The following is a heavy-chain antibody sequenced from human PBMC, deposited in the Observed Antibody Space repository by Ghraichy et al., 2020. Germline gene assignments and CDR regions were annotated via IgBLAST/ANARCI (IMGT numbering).Heavy chain of an antibody. CDR3: AKDRQLPELFGEPFPCGMDV. V-gene: IGHV3-30*02. Sequence: GGSLRLSCAASGFTFSSYGMHWVRQAPGKGLEWVAFIRYDGSNKYYADSVKGRFTISRDNSKNTLYLQMNSLRAEDTAVYYCAKDRQLPELFGEPFPCGMDVWGQGTTVTVSS. J-gene: IGHJ6*02. D-gene: IGHD3-10*01. CDR1: GFTFSSYG. CDR2: IRYDGSNK.